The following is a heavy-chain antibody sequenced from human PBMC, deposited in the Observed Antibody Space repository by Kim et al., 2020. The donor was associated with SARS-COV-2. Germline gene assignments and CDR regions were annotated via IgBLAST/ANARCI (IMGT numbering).Heavy chain of an antibody. CDR2: ISTDGNT. J-gene: IGHJ4*02. V-gene: IGHV3-30*04. Sequence: GGSLRLSCRASGFTFMSYAMHWVRQAPGKGLEWVAIISTDGNTHYADSVKGRFTISRDNSKNMLFLRLTSLRHEDTAVYFCAREWADLDSSVFDFWGQGTLVIVSS. D-gene: IGHD6-13*01. CDR3: AREWADLDSSVFDF. CDR1: GFTFMSYA.